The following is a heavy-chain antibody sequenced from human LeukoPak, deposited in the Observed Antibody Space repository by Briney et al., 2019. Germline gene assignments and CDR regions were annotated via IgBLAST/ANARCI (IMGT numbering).Heavy chain of an antibody. J-gene: IGHJ4*02. CDR2: IYTSGST. CDR3: ARANGFWSGSDY. D-gene: IGHD3-3*01. Sequence: SQTLSLTCTVSGGSISSGSYYWSWIRQPAGKGLEWIGRIYTSGSTNYNPSLKSRVTISVDTSKNQFSLKLSSVTAADTAVYYCARANGFWSGSDYWGQGTLVTVSS. V-gene: IGHV4-61*02. CDR1: GGSISSGSYY.